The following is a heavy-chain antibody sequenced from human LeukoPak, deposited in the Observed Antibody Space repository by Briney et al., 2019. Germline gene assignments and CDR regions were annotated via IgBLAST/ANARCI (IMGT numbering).Heavy chain of an antibody. Sequence: SQTLSLTCAISGDSVSSNSAAWNWLRQSPSRGLEWLGRTYYRSKWYNDYAVSVKSRITINPDTSKNQFSLQLNSVTPEDTAVYYCAREVGAPDAFDIWGQGTMVTVPS. V-gene: IGHV6-1*01. D-gene: IGHD1-26*01. CDR3: AREVGAPDAFDI. J-gene: IGHJ3*02. CDR2: TYYRSKWYN. CDR1: GDSVSSNSAA.